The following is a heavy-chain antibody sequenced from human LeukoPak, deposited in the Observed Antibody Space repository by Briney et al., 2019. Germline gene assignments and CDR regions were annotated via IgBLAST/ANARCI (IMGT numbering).Heavy chain of an antibody. J-gene: IGHJ4*02. V-gene: IGHV6-1*01. CDR2: TYYRSKWFN. Sequence: SQTLSLTCAISGDSFSSNSATWDWIRQSPSRGLEWLGRTYYRSKWFNAYAVSVKGRITITPDTSKNQFSLQLNSVTPDDTAIYYCAGGRAVTSPFDYWGQGTLVTVSS. CDR1: GDSFSSNSAT. D-gene: IGHD4-17*01. CDR3: AGGRAVTSPFDY.